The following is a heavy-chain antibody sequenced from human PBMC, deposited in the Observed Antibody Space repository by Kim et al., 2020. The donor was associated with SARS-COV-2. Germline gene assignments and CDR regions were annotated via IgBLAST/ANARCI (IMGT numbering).Heavy chain of an antibody. J-gene: IGHJ4*02. Sequence: ASVKVSCKASGYTFTTYAMHWVRQAPGQRLEWMGWINAANNNTNYSQKFQGRVTITRDTSASTAYMELSSLRSEDTAVYFCARGGFDNWGQVYLLTVAS. CDR3: ARGGFDN. CDR2: INAANNNT. CDR1: GYTFTTYA. V-gene: IGHV1-3*01.